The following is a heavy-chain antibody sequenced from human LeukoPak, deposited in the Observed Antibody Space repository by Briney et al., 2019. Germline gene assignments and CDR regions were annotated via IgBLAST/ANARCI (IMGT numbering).Heavy chain of an antibody. CDR2: IYYSGST. CDR1: GGSISSGDYY. Sequence: SETLSLTCTVSGGSISSGDYYWSWIRQPPGKGLEWIGYIYYSGSTYCNPSLKSRVTISVDTSKNQFSLKLSSVTAADTAVYYCAGASDYGDYADYFDYWGQGTLVTVSS. CDR3: AGASDYGDYADYFDY. D-gene: IGHD4-17*01. V-gene: IGHV4-30-4*01. J-gene: IGHJ4*02.